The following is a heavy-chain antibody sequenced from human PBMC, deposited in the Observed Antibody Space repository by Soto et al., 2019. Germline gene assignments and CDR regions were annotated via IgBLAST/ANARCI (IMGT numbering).Heavy chain of an antibody. J-gene: IGHJ4*02. Sequence: QVTLKESGPVLVKPTETLTLTCTVSGFSLSNARMGVSWIGQPPGKALEWLAHIFSNDEKSYSTSLKSRLTISKDTSKSQVVLTMTNMDPVDTATYYCARILEGEGEPYFDYWGQGTLVTVSS. D-gene: IGHD3-16*01. CDR3: ARILEGEGEPYFDY. V-gene: IGHV2-26*01. CDR2: IFSNDEK. CDR1: GFSLSNARMG.